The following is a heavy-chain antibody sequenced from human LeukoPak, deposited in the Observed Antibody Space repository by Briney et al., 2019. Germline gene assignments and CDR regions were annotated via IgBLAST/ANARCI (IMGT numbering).Heavy chain of an antibody. Sequence: GGSLRLSCAASGFTVSSNYMSWVRQAPGKGLEWVSAISGSGGSTYYADSVKGRFTISRDNSKNTLCLQMNSLRAEDTAVYYCAKDMGEYYYDSSGYVLDYWGQGTLVTVSS. V-gene: IGHV3-23*01. CDR1: GFTVSSNY. CDR2: ISGSGGST. D-gene: IGHD3-22*01. CDR3: AKDMGEYYYDSSGYVLDY. J-gene: IGHJ4*02.